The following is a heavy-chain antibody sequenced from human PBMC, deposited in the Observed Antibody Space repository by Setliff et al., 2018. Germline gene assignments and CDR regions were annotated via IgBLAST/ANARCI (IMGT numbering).Heavy chain of an antibody. Sequence: PGESLKISCKGSGYSFTSYWIGWVRPMPGKGLEWMGIIYPGDSDTRYSPSFQGQVTISADKSISTAYLQWSSLKASDTAMYYCARREVEVAGTSYYYYMDVWGKGTTVTV. V-gene: IGHV5-51*01. D-gene: IGHD6-19*01. CDR1: GYSFTSYW. CDR3: ARREVEVAGTSYYYYMDV. CDR2: IYPGDSDT. J-gene: IGHJ6*03.